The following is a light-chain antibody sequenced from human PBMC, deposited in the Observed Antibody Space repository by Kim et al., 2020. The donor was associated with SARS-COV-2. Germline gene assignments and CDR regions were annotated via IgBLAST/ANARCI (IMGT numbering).Light chain of an antibody. CDR2: AAS. CDR3: QQYYSYPRT. CDR1: QGISSY. J-gene: IGKJ1*01. Sequence: ASTRDRVTITSRASQGISSYLAWYQQKPGKAPKLLIYAASTLQSGVPSRFSGSGSGTDFTLTISCLQSEDFATYYCQQYYSYPRTFGQGTKVDIK. V-gene: IGKV1-8*01.